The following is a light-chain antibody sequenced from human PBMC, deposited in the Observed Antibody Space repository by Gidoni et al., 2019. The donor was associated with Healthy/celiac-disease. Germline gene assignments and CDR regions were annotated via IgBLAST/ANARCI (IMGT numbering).Light chain of an antibody. J-gene: IGKJ2*01. V-gene: IGKV1-5*01. CDR2: DAS. CDR1: QSISSW. Sequence: GDRVTITCRASQSISSWLAWYQQKPGKAPKLLIYDASSLESGVPSRFSGSGSGTEFTPTISSLQPDYFATYYCQQYNSFPYTFGQGTKLEIK. CDR3: QQYNSFPYT.